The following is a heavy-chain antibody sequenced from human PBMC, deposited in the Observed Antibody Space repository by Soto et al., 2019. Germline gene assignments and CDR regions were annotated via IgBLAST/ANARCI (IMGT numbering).Heavy chain of an antibody. J-gene: IGHJ4*02. V-gene: IGHV4-31*03. CDR2: IYYSGSA. Sequence: QVQLQESGPGLVKPSQTLSLTCSVSGGSISSGSYFWSWIRQHPGKGLEWIGYIYYSGSADYNPSLKSRFRISVDTSQNQYSLKLGAGAAADTAVYYCGRVSPPLAVVIGWGQGTLVPVSS. D-gene: IGHD3-22*01. CDR3: GRVSPPLAVVIG. CDR1: GGSISSGSYF.